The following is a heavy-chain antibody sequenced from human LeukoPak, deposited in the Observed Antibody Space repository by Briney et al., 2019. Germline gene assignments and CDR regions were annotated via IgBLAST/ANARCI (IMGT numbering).Heavy chain of an antibody. V-gene: IGHV1-8*03. CDR3: ARDQVAVVPFDY. CDR2: MNPNSGNT. D-gene: IGHD6-19*01. J-gene: IGHJ4*02. CDR1: GYTFTSYD. Sequence: ASVKASCKASGYTFTSYDINWVRQATGQGLEWMGWMNPNSGNTGYAQKFQGRVTITRNTSISTAYMELSSLRSEDTALYYCARDQVAVVPFDYWGQGTLVTVSS.